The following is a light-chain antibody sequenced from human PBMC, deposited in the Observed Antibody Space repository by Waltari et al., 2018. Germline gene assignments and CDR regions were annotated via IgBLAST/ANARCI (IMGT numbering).Light chain of an antibody. CDR1: QSPLYRSNNYNY. Sequence: DIVMTQSPDFLAVSLGERATLSCKSSQSPLYRSNNYNYLAWYQQKPGQPPKLLIYWASTRESGVPDRFSGSGSGTDFTLTINNLQAADVAVYYCQQYYSTPLTFGGGTKVEIK. J-gene: IGKJ4*01. CDR3: QQYYSTPLT. CDR2: WAS. V-gene: IGKV4-1*01.